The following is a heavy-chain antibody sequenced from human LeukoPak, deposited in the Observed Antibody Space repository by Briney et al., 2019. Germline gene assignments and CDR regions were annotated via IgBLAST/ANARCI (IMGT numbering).Heavy chain of an antibody. D-gene: IGHD3-22*01. J-gene: IGHJ4*02. CDR3: ARDRHKYNYDSSGYPPY. Sequence: PGGSLRLSCAASGFTFRNYWMSWVRRTPGKGLEWVSYISSSSSTIYYADSVKGRVTISRDNAKNSLYLQMNSLRAEDTAVYYCARDRHKYNYDSSGYPPYWGQGTLVTVSS. CDR1: GFTFRNYW. V-gene: IGHV3-48*01. CDR2: ISSSSSTI.